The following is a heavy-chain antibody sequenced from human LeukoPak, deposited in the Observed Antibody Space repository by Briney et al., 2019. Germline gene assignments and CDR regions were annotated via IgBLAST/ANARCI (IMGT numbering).Heavy chain of an antibody. Sequence: ASVKVSCKASGGTFSSYAISWVRQAPGQRLEWMGWINAGNGNTKYSQKFQGRVTITRDTSASTAYMELSSLRSEDTAVYYCARDPLRYFGIVTLSYSMDVWGKGTTVTVSS. CDR3: ARDPLRYFGIVTLSYSMDV. J-gene: IGHJ6*04. CDR1: GGTFSSYA. V-gene: IGHV1-3*01. D-gene: IGHD3-9*01. CDR2: INAGNGNT.